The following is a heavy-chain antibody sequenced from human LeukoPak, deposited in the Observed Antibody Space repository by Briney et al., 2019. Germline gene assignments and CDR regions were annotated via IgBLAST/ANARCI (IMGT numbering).Heavy chain of an antibody. CDR3: ARVDTAMVIDY. D-gene: IGHD5-18*01. CDR2: IIPILGIA. V-gene: IGHV1-69*04. J-gene: IGHJ4*02. Sequence: SVRVSCKASGGTFSSSAISWVRQAPGQGLEWMGRIIPILGIANYAQKFQGRVTITADKSTSTAYMELSSLRSEDTAVYYCARVDTAMVIDYWGQGTLVTVSS. CDR1: GGTFSSSA.